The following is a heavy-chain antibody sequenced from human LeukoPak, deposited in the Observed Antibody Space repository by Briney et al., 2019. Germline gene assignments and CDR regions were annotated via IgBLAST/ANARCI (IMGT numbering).Heavy chain of an antibody. CDR2: ISAYNGNT. D-gene: IGHD3-22*01. J-gene: IGHJ4*02. V-gene: IGHV1-18*01. CDR1: GYTFTSYG. CDR3: ARDLEYYDSSGYYLTFDY. Sequence: ASVKVSCKASGYTFTSYGISWVRQAPGQGLEWMGWISAYNGNTNYAQKLQGRVTMTTDTSTSTAYMELRSLRSDDTAVYYCARDLEYYDSSGYYLTFDYWGQGTLVTVSS.